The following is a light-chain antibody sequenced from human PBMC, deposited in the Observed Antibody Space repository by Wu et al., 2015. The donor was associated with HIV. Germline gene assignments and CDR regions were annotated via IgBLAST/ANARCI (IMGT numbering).Light chain of an antibody. J-gene: IGKJ2*03. CDR1: QSIGTW. CDR2: KAS. Sequence: DIQMTQSPSTLSASVGDRVTITCRASQSIGTWLAWYQQKPGKAPRLLIYKASSLESGAPSRFSGSGSGTEFTLTISSLQPDDFTTYYCQQYNSYSPYSFGQGTKLEIK. CDR3: QQYNSYSPYS. V-gene: IGKV1-5*03.